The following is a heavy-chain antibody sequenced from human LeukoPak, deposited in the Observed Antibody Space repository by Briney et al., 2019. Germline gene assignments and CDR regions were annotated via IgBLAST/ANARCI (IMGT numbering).Heavy chain of an antibody. D-gene: IGHD3-10*01. CDR3: ARDRPIPAGLWFGDRWFDP. V-gene: IGHV4-34*01. CDR2: INHSGST. CDR1: GGSFSGYY. J-gene: IGHJ5*02. Sequence: SETLSLTCAVYGGSFSGYYWSWIRQPPGKGLEWNGEINHSGSTNYNPSLKSRVTISVDTSKNQFSLKLSSVTAADTAVYYCARDRPIPAGLWFGDRWFDPWGQGTLVTVSS.